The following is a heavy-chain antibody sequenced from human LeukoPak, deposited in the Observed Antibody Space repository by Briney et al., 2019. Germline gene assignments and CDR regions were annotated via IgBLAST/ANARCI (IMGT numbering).Heavy chain of an antibody. CDR3: ARGPPIEIAAATAAGIDY. CDR1: GYTFTGYY. Sequence: ASVKVSCKASGYTFTGYYMHWVRQAPGQGLEWMGWINPNSGGTNYAQKFQGWVTMTRDTSISTAYMELSRLRSDDTAVYYCARGPPIEIAAATAAGIDYWGQGILATVSS. D-gene: IGHD6-13*01. V-gene: IGHV1-2*04. CDR2: INPNSGGT. J-gene: IGHJ4*02.